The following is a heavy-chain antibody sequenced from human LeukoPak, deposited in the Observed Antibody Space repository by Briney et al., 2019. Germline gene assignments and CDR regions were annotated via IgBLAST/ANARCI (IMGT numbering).Heavy chain of an antibody. CDR1: GSTFSSYA. CDR3: ARDLAYCGGECYSGDAFDI. V-gene: IGHV3-30*04. Sequence: GGSLRLSCAASGSTFSSYAMHWVRQAPGKGLEWVAVISNDGSKKQYADSVKGRFTISRDNSKNTLYLQMNSLRAEDTDVYYCARDLAYCGGECYSGDAFDIWGQGTMVTVSS. D-gene: IGHD2-21*01. CDR2: ISNDGSKK. J-gene: IGHJ3*02.